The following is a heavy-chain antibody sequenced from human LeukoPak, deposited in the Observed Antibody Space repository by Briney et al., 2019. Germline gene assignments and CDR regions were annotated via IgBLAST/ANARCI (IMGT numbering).Heavy chain of an antibody. CDR3: AELGITMIGGV. J-gene: IGHJ6*04. D-gene: IGHD3-10*02. CDR1: GLIFCNYA. Sequence: GGSLRLSCAASGLIFCNYATEAVCEGPGVGRGRGAFIRYDGGNPYYADSVKGRFTISRDNAKNSLYLQLNSLRAEGTAVYYCAELGITMIGGVWGKGTTVTISS. CDR2: IRYDGGNP. V-gene: IGHV3-30*02.